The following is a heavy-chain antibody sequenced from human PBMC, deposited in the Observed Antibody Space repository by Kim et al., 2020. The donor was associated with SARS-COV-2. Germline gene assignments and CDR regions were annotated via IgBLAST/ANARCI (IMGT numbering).Heavy chain of an antibody. CDR2: ISGSGGST. CDR3: AKDRDNYYDSSGYYYFDY. D-gene: IGHD3-22*01. Sequence: GGSLRLSCAASGFTFSSYAMSWVRQAPGKGLEWVSAISGSGGSTYYADSVKGRFTISRDNSKNTLYLQMNSLRAEDTAVYYCAKDRDNYYDSSGYYYFDYWGQGTLVTVSS. V-gene: IGHV3-23*01. J-gene: IGHJ4*02. CDR1: GFTFSSYA.